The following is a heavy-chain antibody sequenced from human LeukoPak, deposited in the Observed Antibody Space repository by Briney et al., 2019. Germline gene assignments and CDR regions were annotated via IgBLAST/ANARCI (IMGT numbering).Heavy chain of an antibody. CDR1: GFTFSSYA. CDR2: ISYDGSNK. CDR3: ARDLEQWLAMPGGFDY. Sequence: PGGSLRLSCAASGFTFSSYAMHWVRQAPGKGLEWVAVISYDGSNKYYADSVKGRFTISRDNPKNTLYLQMNSLRAEDTAVYYCARDLEQWLAMPGGFDYWGQGTLVTVSS. J-gene: IGHJ4*02. D-gene: IGHD6-19*01. V-gene: IGHV3-30-3*01.